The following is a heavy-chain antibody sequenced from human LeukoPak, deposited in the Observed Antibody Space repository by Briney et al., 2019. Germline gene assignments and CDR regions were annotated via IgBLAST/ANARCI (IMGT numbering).Heavy chain of an antibody. V-gene: IGHV4-30-2*01. J-gene: IGHJ3*02. CDR1: GGSISSGGYY. D-gene: IGHD3-22*01. Sequence: SETLSLTCTVSGGSISSGGYYWSWIRQPPGKGLEWIGYIYHSGSTYYNPSLKSRVTISVDRSKNQFSLKLSSVTAADTAVYYCARLAYYYDSSGYRRLDAFDIWGQGTMVTVSS. CDR2: IYHSGST. CDR3: ARLAYYYDSSGYRRLDAFDI.